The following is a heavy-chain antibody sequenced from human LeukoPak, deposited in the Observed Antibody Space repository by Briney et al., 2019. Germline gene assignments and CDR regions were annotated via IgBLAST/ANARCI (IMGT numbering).Heavy chain of an antibody. CDR3: AGYCSTTSCYSSPNWFDP. CDR2: ISGSGGNT. V-gene: IGHV3-23*01. J-gene: IGHJ5*02. Sequence: GGSLRLSCTVSGFTLSSYEMSWIRQAPGKGLEWVSGISGSGGNTYYTDSVKGRFTISRDNSENTLYLQMNSLRAEDTAVYYCAGYCSTTSCYSSPNWFDPWGQGTLVTVSS. D-gene: IGHD2-2*01. CDR1: GFTLSSYE.